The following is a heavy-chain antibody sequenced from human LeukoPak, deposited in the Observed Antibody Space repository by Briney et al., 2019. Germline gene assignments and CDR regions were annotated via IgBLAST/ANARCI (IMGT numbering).Heavy chain of an antibody. J-gene: IGHJ4*02. CDR2: ISGGST. CDR3: ARDQIPPYYYDSSGPRGGYFDY. D-gene: IGHD3-22*01. Sequence: GGSLRLSCAASGITFSSYAMSWVRQAPGKGLEWVSSISGGSTYYADSRKGRFTISRDNSKNTLHLQMNSLRAEDTAVYYCARDQIPPYYYDSSGPRGGYFDYWGQGTLVTVSS. V-gene: IGHV3-38-3*01. CDR1: GITFSSYA.